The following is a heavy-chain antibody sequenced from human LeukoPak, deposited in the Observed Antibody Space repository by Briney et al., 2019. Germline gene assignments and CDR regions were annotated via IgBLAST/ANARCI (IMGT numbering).Heavy chain of an antibody. D-gene: IGHD3-22*01. V-gene: IGHV3-23*01. CDR1: GFTFSNYA. CDR3: ARAGHYYDSNGYPFSYYFDY. Sequence: GGSLRLSCAASGFTFSNYAMSWARQAPRKGLEWVSVITTTGGGTYYADSVKGRFTISRDNAKNTLYLQMNSLRAEDTAVFYCARAGHYYDSNGYPFSYYFDYWGQGTLVTVSS. CDR2: ITTTGGGT. J-gene: IGHJ4*02.